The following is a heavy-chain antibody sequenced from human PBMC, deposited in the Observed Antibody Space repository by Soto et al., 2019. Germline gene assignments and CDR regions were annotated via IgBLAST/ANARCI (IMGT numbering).Heavy chain of an antibody. V-gene: IGHV5-51*01. CDR3: ARMMAASGTAFDY. J-gene: IGHJ4*02. CDR2: IYPGDSDT. Sequence: PGESLKISCPASGYSFISSWIGWVRQMPGKGLEWMGNIYPGDSDTRYSPSFQGQVTISADKSTSTPYLQWSSLKASDTATYYCARMMAASGTAFDYWGQGALVTVSS. CDR1: GYSFISSW. D-gene: IGHD6-13*01.